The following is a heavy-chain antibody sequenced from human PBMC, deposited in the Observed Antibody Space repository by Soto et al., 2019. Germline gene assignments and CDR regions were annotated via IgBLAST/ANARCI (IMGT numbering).Heavy chain of an antibody. Sequence: GGSLRLSCAASGFTFSSYSMNWVRQAPGKGLEWVSSISSSSSYIYYADSVKGRFTISRDNAKNSLYLQMNSLRAEDTAVYYFASAPEALSTVDYYYGMDVWGQGTTVTVSS. V-gene: IGHV3-21*01. CDR3: ASAPEALSTVDYYYGMDV. CDR1: GFTFSSYS. J-gene: IGHJ6*02. CDR2: ISSSSSYI. D-gene: IGHD4-17*01.